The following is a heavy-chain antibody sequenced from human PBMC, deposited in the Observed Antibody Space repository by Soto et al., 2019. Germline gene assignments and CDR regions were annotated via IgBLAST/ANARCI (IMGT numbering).Heavy chain of an antibody. J-gene: IGHJ6*03. CDR3: ARLPYYDFWSGYFDYYYMDV. CDR2: IYPGDSDT. Sequence: PGESLKISCKGSGYSFTSYWIGWVRQMPGNGLEWMGIIYPGDSDTRYSPSFQGQVTISADKSISTAYLQWSSLKASDTAMYYCARLPYYDFWSGYFDYYYMDVWGKGTTVTVSS. D-gene: IGHD3-3*01. CDR1: GYSFTSYW. V-gene: IGHV5-51*01.